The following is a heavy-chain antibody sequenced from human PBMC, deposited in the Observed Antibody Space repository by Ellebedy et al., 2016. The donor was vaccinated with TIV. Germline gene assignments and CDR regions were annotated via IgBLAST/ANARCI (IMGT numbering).Heavy chain of an antibody. CDR1: GFTFSTYA. Sequence: PGGSLRLSCVVSGFTFSTYAMRWFRQAPGKGLEWGSALTTVGVTFYADSVKGRFTISRDSSKNTLYLQMNSLRVEDTAIYFCAKDSGRSGWISDYWGQGTLVTVSS. CDR3: AKDSGRSGWISDY. V-gene: IGHV3-23*01. D-gene: IGHD3-10*01. CDR2: LTTVGVT. J-gene: IGHJ4*02.